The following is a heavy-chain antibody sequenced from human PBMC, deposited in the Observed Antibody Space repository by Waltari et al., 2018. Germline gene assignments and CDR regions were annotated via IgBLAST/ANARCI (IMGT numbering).Heavy chain of an antibody. CDR2: ISSSSSTI. V-gene: IGHV3-48*01. CDR3: ARGNGDLYGMDV. Sequence: EVQLLESGGGLVQPGGSLRLSCAASGFTFSSYSMNGVRQAPGKGLEWVSYISSSSSTIYYADSVKGRFTISRDNAKNSLYLQMNSLRAEDTAVYYCARGNGDLYGMDVWGQGTTVTVSS. J-gene: IGHJ6*02. CDR1: GFTFSSYS. D-gene: IGHD1-1*01.